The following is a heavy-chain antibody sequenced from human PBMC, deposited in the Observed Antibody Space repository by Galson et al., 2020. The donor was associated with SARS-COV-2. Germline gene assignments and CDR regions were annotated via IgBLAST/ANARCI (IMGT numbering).Heavy chain of an antibody. V-gene: IGHV3-11*01. CDR2: ISSSDGTI. D-gene: IGHD5-12*01. Sequence: KIGESLKISCAASGFTFSDYYMSWIRQAPGKGLEWISYISSSDGTIYYADSVKGRFTISRDNAKNSLYLQINSLRAEDTAVYYCARDRGDIVAGFYSRNYYYFGLAVWGQGTTVTVSS. CDR1: GFTFSDYY. J-gene: IGHJ6*02. CDR3: ARDRGDIVAGFYSRNYYYFGLAV.